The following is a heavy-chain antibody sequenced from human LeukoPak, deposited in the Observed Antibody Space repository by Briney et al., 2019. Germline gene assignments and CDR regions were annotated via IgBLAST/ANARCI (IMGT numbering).Heavy chain of an antibody. D-gene: IGHD3-10*01. V-gene: IGHV4-39*07. Sequence: SETLSLTCVVSGGSISSSYYWAWIRQPPGKGLEWIGSIYYSGSTYYNPSLKSRVTISVDTSKNQFSLKLSSVTAADTAVYYCARDSWSSSGVGYWGQGTLVTVSS. CDR2: IYYSGST. CDR3: ARDSWSSSGVGY. J-gene: IGHJ4*02. CDR1: GGSISSSYY.